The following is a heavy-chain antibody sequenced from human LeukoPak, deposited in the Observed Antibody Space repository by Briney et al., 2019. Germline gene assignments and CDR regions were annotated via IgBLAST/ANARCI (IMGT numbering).Heavy chain of an antibody. V-gene: IGHV4-34*01. CDR2: INHSGST. CDR1: GGSFSGYY. CDR3: ARGKMDCSGGSCSYFDY. Sequence: SETPSLTCAVYGGSFSGYYWSWIRQPPGKGLEWIGEINHSGSTNYNPSLKSRVTISVDTSKNQFSLKLSSVTAADTAVYYCARGKMDCSGGSCSYFDYWGQGTLVTVSS. J-gene: IGHJ4*02. D-gene: IGHD2-15*01.